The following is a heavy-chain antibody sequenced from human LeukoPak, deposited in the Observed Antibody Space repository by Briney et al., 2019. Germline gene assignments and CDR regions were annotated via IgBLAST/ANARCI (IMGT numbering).Heavy chain of an antibody. CDR3: ARGNPTNDAFDI. J-gene: IGHJ3*02. CDR2: INAGNGST. V-gene: IGHV1-3*01. CDR1: GHTFTNYA. Sequence: ASVKVSCKASGHTFTNYAIHWVRQAPGQRLEWMGWINAGNGSTKYSQKFQGRVTITRDTSASTAYMELSSLRSEDTAVYYCARGNPTNDAFDIWGQGTMVTVSS.